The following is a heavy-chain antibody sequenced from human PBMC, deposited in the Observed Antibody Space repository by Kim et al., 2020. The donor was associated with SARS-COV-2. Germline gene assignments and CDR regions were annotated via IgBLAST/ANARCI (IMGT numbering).Heavy chain of an antibody. J-gene: IGHJ4*02. Sequence: GESLKISCQGSGYSVSNHWLGWVRQMPGKGLEWMAIIYLSNSIAKYTPSFRGPVTISADKSISTAYLQWSSLEASDNAIYSAGALDGTFYWNSWGQGTLVTVSS. D-gene: IGHD1-26*01. V-gene: IGHV5-51*01. CDR3: GALDGTFYWNS. CDR1: GYSVSNHW. CDR2: IYLSNSIA.